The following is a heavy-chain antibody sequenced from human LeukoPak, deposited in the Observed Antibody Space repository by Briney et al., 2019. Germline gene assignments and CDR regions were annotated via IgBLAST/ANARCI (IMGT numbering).Heavy chain of an antibody. CDR3: AREVTMVRGVITLFDY. CDR1: GYTFTGYY. J-gene: IGHJ4*02. D-gene: IGHD3-10*01. Sequence: ASVKVSCKASGYTFTGYYMHWVRQAPGQGLEWMGWINPNSGGTNYAQKFQGRVTMTRDTSISTANMELSRLRSDDTAVYYCAREVTMVRGVITLFDYWGQGTLVTVSS. V-gene: IGHV1-2*02. CDR2: INPNSGGT.